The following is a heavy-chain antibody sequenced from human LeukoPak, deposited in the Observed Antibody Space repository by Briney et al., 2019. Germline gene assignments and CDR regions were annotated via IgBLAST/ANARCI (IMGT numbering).Heavy chain of an antibody. CDR3: AKGAREELLRYAFDI. CDR1: GFTFSSYS. J-gene: IGHJ3*02. D-gene: IGHD1-26*01. CDR2: ISSSSSTI. V-gene: IGHV3-48*01. Sequence: GGSLRLSCAAPGFTFSSYSMNWVRQAPGKGLEWVSYISSSSSTIYYADSVKGRFTISRDNAKNSLYLQMNSLRAEDTALYYCAKGAREELLRYAFDIWGQGTMVTVSS.